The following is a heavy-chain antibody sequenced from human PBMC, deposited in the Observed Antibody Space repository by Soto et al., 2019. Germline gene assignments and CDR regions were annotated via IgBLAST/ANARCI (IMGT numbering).Heavy chain of an antibody. J-gene: IGHJ5*02. CDR1: GYTFTGYY. Sequence: QVQLVQSGAEVKKPGASVKVSCKASGYTFTGYYMHWVRQAPGQGLEWMGWINPNSGGTNYAQKLQGKVTMTRDTSISTAYMELSRLRSEDTAVYYCARETIAAAGTHWFDPWGQGTLVTVSS. CDR2: INPNSGGT. V-gene: IGHV1-2*02. CDR3: ARETIAAAGTHWFDP. D-gene: IGHD6-13*01.